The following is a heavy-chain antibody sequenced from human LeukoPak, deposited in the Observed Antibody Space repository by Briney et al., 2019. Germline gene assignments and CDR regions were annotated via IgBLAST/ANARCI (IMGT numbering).Heavy chain of an antibody. CDR2: IYHSGST. J-gene: IGHJ3*02. CDR1: GGSISSGGYY. Sequence: SETLSLTCTVSGGSISSGGYYWSWIRQPPGKGLGWIGYIYHSGSTYYNPSLKSRVTISVDRSKNQFSLKLSSVTAADTAVYYCARARVVVPAVPDAFDIWGQGTMVTVSS. D-gene: IGHD2-2*01. CDR3: ARARVVVPAVPDAFDI. V-gene: IGHV4-30-2*01.